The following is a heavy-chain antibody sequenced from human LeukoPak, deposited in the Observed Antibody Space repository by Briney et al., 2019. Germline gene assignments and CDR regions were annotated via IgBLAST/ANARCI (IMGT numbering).Heavy chain of an antibody. CDR2: ISSSSGTI. CDR3: ARAGGYCGRISCPYYFDY. D-gene: IGHD2-15*01. V-gene: IGHV3-48*01. Sequence: SGGSLRLSCAASGFTFSNYGMSCVRQAPGKGLEWLSYISSSSGTIHYADSLEGRFTISRDNAKGSLYLQMNSLRPEDTAVYYCARAGGYCGRISCPYYFDYWGQGSLVAVSS. J-gene: IGHJ4*02. CDR1: GFTFSNYG.